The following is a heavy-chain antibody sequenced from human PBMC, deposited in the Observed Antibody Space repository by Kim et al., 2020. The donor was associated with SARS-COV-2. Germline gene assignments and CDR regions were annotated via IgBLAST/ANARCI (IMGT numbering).Heavy chain of an antibody. CDR1: GFTFDDYA. V-gene: IGHV3-43*02. CDR2: ISGDGGST. D-gene: IGHD3-22*01. Sequence: GGSLRLSCAASGFTFDDYAMHWVRQAPGKGLEWVSLISGDGGSTYYADSVKGRFTISRDNSKNSLYLQMNSLRTEDTALYYCAKDRGMIVVENTFDIWGQGTMVTVSS. J-gene: IGHJ3*02. CDR3: AKDRGMIVVENTFDI.